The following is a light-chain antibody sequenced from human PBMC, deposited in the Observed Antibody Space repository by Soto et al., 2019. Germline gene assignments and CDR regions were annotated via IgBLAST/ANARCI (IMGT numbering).Light chain of an antibody. CDR1: QGISTY. V-gene: IGKV1-39*01. Sequence: DIQMTQSPSSLSASVGDRVTITCRASQGISTYLNWYQQKPGKAPKLLIYAASSLQSGVPSRFSGSGSETEFTLTISSLQPDDFATYYCQQYNSYSTFGQGTKVDIK. CDR3: QQYNSYST. J-gene: IGKJ1*01. CDR2: AAS.